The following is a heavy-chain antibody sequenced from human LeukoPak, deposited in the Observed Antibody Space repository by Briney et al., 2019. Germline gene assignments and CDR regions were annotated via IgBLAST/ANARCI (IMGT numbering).Heavy chain of an antibody. CDR2: IKQDGSEK. Sequence: GGSLRLSCAASGFTFSSYWMSWVRQAPGKGLEWMANIKQDGSEKYYVDSVKGRFTISRDNAKNSLYLQMNSLRAEDTAVYYCARDRYGYDFAPFFYYFDYWGQGTLVTVSS. CDR1: GFTFSSYW. J-gene: IGHJ4*02. V-gene: IGHV3-7*01. CDR3: ARDRYGYDFAPFFYYFDY. D-gene: IGHD5-12*01.